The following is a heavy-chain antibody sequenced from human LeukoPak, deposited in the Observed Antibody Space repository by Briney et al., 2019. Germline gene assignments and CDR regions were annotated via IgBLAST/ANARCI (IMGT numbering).Heavy chain of an antibody. V-gene: IGHV4-34*01. D-gene: IGHD3-9*01. CDR2: INHSGST. Sequence: SETLSLTCAVYGGSFSGYYWSWIRQPPGKGLEWIGEINHSGSTNYNPSLKSRVTISVDTSKNQFSLKLSSVTAADTAVYYCARDSRLTGYLFDYWGQGTLVTVSS. CDR1: GGSFSGYY. J-gene: IGHJ4*02. CDR3: ARDSRLTGYLFDY.